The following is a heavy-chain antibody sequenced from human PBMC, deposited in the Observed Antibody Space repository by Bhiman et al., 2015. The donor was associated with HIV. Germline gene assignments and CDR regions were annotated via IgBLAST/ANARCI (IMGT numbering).Heavy chain of an antibody. Sequence: EVKLVESGGGLVQPGGSLRLSCAASGFPFSTFWMTWVRQAPGKGLEWVANINQDGSEKYYVDSVKGRFTISRDNTKNSLYLQMNTLRAEDTALYYCAREAVAGSVYFNYWGQGTVVTVS. V-gene: IGHV3-7*01. CDR2: INQDGSEK. CDR3: AREAVAGSVYFNY. CDR1: GFPFSTFW. D-gene: IGHD6-19*01. J-gene: IGHJ4*02.